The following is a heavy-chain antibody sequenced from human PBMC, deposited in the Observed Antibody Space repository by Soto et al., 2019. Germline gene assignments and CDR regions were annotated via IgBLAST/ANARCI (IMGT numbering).Heavy chain of an antibody. D-gene: IGHD2-15*01. V-gene: IGHV4-34*01. CDR3: ARGFPPQVVVPAPAYYYGMDV. J-gene: IGHJ6*02. Sequence: QVQLQQWGAGLLKPSETLSLTCAVYGGSFSGYYWSWIRQPPGKGLEWIGEINHSGTTNYNSSLTXXATRSVDTSKXXFXLXRRYATAADTAVYYCARGFPPQVVVPAPAYYYGMDVWGRGTTVTVSS. CDR1: GGSFSGYY. CDR2: INHSGTT.